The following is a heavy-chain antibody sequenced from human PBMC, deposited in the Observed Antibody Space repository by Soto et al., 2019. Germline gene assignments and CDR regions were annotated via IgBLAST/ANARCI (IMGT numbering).Heavy chain of an antibody. V-gene: IGHV4-30-2*01. Sequence: QLQLQESGSGLVKPSQTLSLTCAVSGGSISSGGYSWSWIRQPPGKGLEWIGYIYHSGSTYYNPSLKSRVTLSVDRSKSQFSLKLSSVTAADTAVYYCARYDFAEYFQHWGQGTLVTVSS. J-gene: IGHJ1*01. CDR3: ARYDFAEYFQH. CDR1: GGSISSGGYS. CDR2: IYHSGST. D-gene: IGHD3-3*01.